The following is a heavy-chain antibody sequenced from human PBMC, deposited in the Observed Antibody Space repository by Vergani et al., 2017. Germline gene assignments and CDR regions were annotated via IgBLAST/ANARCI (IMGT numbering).Heavy chain of an antibody. CDR2: ISSSGSTI. CDR3: AKGGYSSGWYSPFDY. CDR1: GFTFSSYE. V-gene: IGHV3-48*03. Sequence: EVQLVESGGGLVQPGGSLRLSCAASGFTFSSYEMNWVRQAPGKGLEWVSYISSSGSTIYYADSVKGRFTISRDNAKNSLYLQMNSLRAEDTALYYCAKGGYSSGWYSPFDYWGQGTLVTVSS. J-gene: IGHJ4*02. D-gene: IGHD6-19*01.